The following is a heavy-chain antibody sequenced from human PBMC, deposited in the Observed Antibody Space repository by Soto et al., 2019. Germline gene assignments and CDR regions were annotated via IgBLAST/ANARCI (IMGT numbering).Heavy chain of an antibody. D-gene: IGHD2-21*01. Sequence: GGSLRLSCAGSGFTFGGSYMSWIRQAPGKGLEWLSYISPGSRYPAYADSVKGRFTISRDNAKRSLYLQMMSLTAEDTAIYYCVRGGGAGSFDLWGQGTMVTVSS. CDR1: GFTFGGSY. J-gene: IGHJ4*02. V-gene: IGHV3-11*06. CDR3: VRGGGAGSFDL. CDR2: ISPGSRYP.